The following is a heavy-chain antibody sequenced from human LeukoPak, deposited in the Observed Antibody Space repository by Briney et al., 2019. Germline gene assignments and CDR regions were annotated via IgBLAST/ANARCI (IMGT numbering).Heavy chain of an antibody. CDR3: ARDHRGSGSTYYYYYMDV. J-gene: IGHJ6*03. V-gene: IGHV3-74*01. D-gene: IGHD3-10*01. CDR2: INSDGSST. CDR1: GFTFSSYC. Sequence: PGGSLRLSCAASGFTFSSYCMNWVRQAPGKGLEWVSRINSDGSSTSYADSVKGRFTISRDNAKNTLYLQMNSLRAEDTAVYYCARDHRGSGSTYYYYYMDVWGKGTTVTISS.